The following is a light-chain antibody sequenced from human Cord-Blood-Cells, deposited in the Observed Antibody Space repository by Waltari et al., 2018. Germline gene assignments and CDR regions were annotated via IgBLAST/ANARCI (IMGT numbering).Light chain of an antibody. Sequence: QSALTQPASVSGSPGQSITISCTGTSSDVGGYNYVSWYQQHPGKAPKLMIYDVSKRPSGVSNRFSGSKSGNTASLTISGLQAEDEADYYCSSYTSSSTVVFGGGTKLTFL. V-gene: IGLV2-14*01. CDR3: SSYTSSSTVV. J-gene: IGLJ2*01. CDR2: DVS. CDR1: SSDVGGYNY.